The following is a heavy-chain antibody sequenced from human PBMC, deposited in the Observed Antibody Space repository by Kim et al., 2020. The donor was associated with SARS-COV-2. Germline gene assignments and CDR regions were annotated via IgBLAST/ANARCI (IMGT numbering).Heavy chain of an antibody. J-gene: IGHJ4*02. CDR1: GFTFSSYA. Sequence: GGSLRLFCAASGFTFSSYAMSWVRQAPGKGLEWVSAISGSGGSTYYADSVKGRFTISRDNSKNTLYLQMNSLRAEDTAVYYCAKDKTRGYDILTGYSDYWGQGTLVTVSS. D-gene: IGHD3-9*01. V-gene: IGHV3-23*01. CDR3: AKDKTRGYDILTGYSDY. CDR2: ISGSGGST.